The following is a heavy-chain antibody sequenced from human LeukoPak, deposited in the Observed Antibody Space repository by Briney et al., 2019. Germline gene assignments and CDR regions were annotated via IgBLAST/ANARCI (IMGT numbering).Heavy chain of an antibody. V-gene: IGHV4-34*01. D-gene: IGHD6-13*01. CDR2: INHSGST. CDR1: GGSFSGYY. J-gene: IGHJ3*02. CDR3: ARTYSSSWYGGFDAFDI. Sequence: SETLSLTCAVYGGSFSGYYWSWIRQPPGKGLEWIGEINHSGSTNYNPSLKSRVTISVDTSKNQFSLKLSSVTAADTAVYYCARTYSSSWYGGFDAFDIWGQGTMVTVSS.